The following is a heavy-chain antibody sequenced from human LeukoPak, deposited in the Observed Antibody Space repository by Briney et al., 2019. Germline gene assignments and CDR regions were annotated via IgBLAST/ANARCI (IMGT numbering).Heavy chain of an antibody. CDR2: IRNDGNDK. CDR1: GFTFNKHG. D-gene: IGHD1-26*01. CDR3: ARAGSIRFDY. V-gene: IGHV3-30*02. J-gene: IGHJ4*02. Sequence: GGSLRLSCAASGFTFNKHGMHWVRQAPGKGLEWFSFIRNDGNDKYYADSVKGRFTISRDNSKNTLYLQMNSLRAEDTAVYYCARAGSIRFDYWGQGTLVTVSS.